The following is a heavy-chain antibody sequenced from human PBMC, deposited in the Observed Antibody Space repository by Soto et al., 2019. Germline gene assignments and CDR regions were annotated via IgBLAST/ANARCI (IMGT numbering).Heavy chain of an antibody. J-gene: IGHJ4*02. CDR2: FSGSIATT. Sequence: PSETLSLTCAVYGWSFSGYYWSWVRQTPGKGLEWVAAFSGSIATTYHADSVKGRFTISRDNSKNTLSLQMNNLRVDDTAVYYCARSPSPTCSGATCYPFDHWGQGTLVTVSS. CDR3: ARSPSPTCSGATCYPFDH. CDR1: GWSFSGYY. D-gene: IGHD3-16*02. V-gene: IGHV3-23*01.